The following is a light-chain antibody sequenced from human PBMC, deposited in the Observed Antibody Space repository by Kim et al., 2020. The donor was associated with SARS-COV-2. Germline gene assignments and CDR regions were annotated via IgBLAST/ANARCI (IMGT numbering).Light chain of an antibody. Sequence: GQRVSISCSGSSSDIGRNYVYWYQQFPGTAPKLLISKSNQRPSGVPERFSGSKSGTSASLAISGLRSEDEADYYCAAWDNTLNARIFGGGTQLTVL. J-gene: IGLJ2*01. CDR1: SSDIGRNY. CDR3: AAWDNTLNARI. V-gene: IGLV1-47*01. CDR2: KSN.